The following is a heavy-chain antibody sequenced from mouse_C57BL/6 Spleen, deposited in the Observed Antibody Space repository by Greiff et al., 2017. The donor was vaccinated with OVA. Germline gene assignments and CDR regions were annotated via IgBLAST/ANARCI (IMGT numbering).Heavy chain of an antibody. CDR2: IYPSDSET. J-gene: IGHJ1*03. CDR1: GYTFTSYW. CDR3: AREIYDSHWYFDV. D-gene: IGHD2-3*01. V-gene: IGHV1-61*01. Sequence: VQLQQSGAELVRPGSSVKLSCKASGYTFTSYWMDWVKQRPGQGLEWIGNIYPSDSETHYNQKFKDKATLTVDKSSSTAYMQLSSLTSEDSAVYYCAREIYDSHWYFDVWGTGTTVTVSS.